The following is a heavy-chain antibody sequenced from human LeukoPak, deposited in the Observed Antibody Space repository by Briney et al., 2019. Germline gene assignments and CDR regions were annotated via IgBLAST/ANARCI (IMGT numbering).Heavy chain of an antibody. J-gene: IGHJ5*02. V-gene: IGHV3-23*01. CDR1: GFTFSSYA. Sequence: GGSLRLSCAASGFTFSSYAMSWVRQAPGKGLEWVSAISGSDGSTYYADSVKGRFTISRDNSKNTLYLQMNSLRAEDTAVYYCAKGGYSSSWYVVIWFDPWGQGTLVTVSS. CDR3: AKGGYSSSWYVVIWFDP. CDR2: ISGSDGST. D-gene: IGHD6-13*01.